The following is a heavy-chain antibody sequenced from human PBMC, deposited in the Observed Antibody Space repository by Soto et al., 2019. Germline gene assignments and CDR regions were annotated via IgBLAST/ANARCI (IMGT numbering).Heavy chain of an antibody. CDR2: IYHSGST. Sequence: QLQLQESGSGLVKPSQTLSLTCAGSGGSISSGGYSWSWIRQPPGKGLEWIGYIYHSGSTYYNPYLKSRVTISVNRSKNQFYLKLSSVTAADMAVYYCACSGYYDNSGMDVWGQGTTVTVSS. V-gene: IGHV4-30-2*01. D-gene: IGHD3-22*01. CDR3: ACSGYYDNSGMDV. CDR1: GGSISSGGYS. J-gene: IGHJ6*02.